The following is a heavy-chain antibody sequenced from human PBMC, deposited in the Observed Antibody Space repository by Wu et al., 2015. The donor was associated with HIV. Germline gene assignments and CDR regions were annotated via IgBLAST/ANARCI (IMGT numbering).Heavy chain of an antibody. J-gene: IGHJ3*02. CDR1: GGTFSSYA. D-gene: IGHD2-2*02. V-gene: IGHV1-69*13. CDR3: ARGVDVEPAAIEADAFDI. CDR2: IIPIFGTA. Sequence: QVQLVQSGAEVKKPGSSVKVSCKASGGTFSSYAISWVRQAPGQGLEWMGRIIPIFGTANYAQKFQGRVTITADESTSTAYMELSSLRSEDTAVYYCARGVDVEPAAIEADAFDIWGQGTMVTVSS.